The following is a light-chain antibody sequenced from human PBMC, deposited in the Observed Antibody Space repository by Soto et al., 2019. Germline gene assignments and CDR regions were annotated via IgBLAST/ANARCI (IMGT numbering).Light chain of an antibody. CDR3: QQRSNWLLT. Sequence: EIVLTQSPATLSLSPGERATLSCRASQSVSSYLAWYQQNPGQAPRLLIYDASNRATGIPARFSGSGSGTDFTLSISSLEPEDFAVYYCQQRSNWLLTFGGGTKVEIK. V-gene: IGKV3-11*01. CDR2: DAS. J-gene: IGKJ4*01. CDR1: QSVSSY.